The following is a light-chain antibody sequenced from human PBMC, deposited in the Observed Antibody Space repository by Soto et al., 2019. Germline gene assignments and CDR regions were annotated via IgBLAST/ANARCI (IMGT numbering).Light chain of an antibody. J-gene: IGLJ2*01. CDR2: DVS. CDR3: SSYTDSSFVI. CDR1: SSDIGDYKY. V-gene: IGLV2-14*03. Sequence: QSALTQPASVSGSPGQSITISCTGTSSDIGDYKYVSWYKQHPGKAPKLMIYDVSNRPSGVSNRFSGSKSGNTASLPISGLQAEDEADYYCSSYTDSSFVIFGGGTKLTVL.